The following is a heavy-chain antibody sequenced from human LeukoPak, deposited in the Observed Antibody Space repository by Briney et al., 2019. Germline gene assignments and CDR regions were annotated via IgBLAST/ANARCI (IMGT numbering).Heavy chain of an antibody. V-gene: IGHV3-23*01. Sequence: GGALRVSCAASGFTFSSYAMSSVPQAPGKGLECVSPISGSGGSTYYADSVKGRFTISRDNSKNKLYLQMNSLRAEDTAVYYCAKVGGYLSLNWFDTWGQGTLVTVSS. CDR3: AKVGGYLSLNWFDT. J-gene: IGHJ5*02. CDR1: GFTFSSYA. D-gene: IGHD5-12*01. CDR2: ISGSGGST.